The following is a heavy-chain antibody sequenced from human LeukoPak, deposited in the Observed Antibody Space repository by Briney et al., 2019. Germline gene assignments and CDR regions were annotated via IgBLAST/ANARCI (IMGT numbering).Heavy chain of an antibody. D-gene: IGHD4-17*01. V-gene: IGHV1-69*13. Sequence: GASVKVSCKASGGTFSSYAICWVRQAPGQGLEWMGGIIPIFGTANYAQKFQGRVTITADESTSTAYMELSSLRSEDTAVYYCARDGDYDLNFDYWGQGTLVTVSS. CDR2: IIPIFGTA. CDR3: ARDGDYDLNFDY. J-gene: IGHJ4*02. CDR1: GGTFSSYA.